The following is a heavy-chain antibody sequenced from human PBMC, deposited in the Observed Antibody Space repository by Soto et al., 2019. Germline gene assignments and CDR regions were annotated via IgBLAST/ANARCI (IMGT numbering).Heavy chain of an antibody. V-gene: IGHV3-33*01. D-gene: IGHD6-19*01. Sequence: QVQLVESGGGVVQPGRSLRLSRAASGFTFSSYGMHWVRQAPGKGLEWVAVIWYDGSNKYYADSVKGRFTISRDNSKNTLYLQMNSLRAEDTAVYYCARGAVAGNFYGMDVWGQGTTVTVSS. CDR3: ARGAVAGNFYGMDV. CDR1: GFTFSSYG. J-gene: IGHJ6*02. CDR2: IWYDGSNK.